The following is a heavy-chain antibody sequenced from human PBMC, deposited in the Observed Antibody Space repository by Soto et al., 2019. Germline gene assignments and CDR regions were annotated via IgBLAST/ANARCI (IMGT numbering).Heavy chain of an antibody. Sequence: EVQLVESGGGLVQPGGSLRLSCAASGFTFSSYSMNWVRQAPGKGLEWVSYISSSSSTIYYADSVKGRFTISRDNAKNSLYLQMYSLRAEDTAVYYCARFGSSSWYWFDPWGQGTLVTVSS. CDR2: ISSSSSTI. CDR1: GFTFSSYS. J-gene: IGHJ5*02. CDR3: ARFGSSSWYWFDP. D-gene: IGHD6-13*01. V-gene: IGHV3-48*01.